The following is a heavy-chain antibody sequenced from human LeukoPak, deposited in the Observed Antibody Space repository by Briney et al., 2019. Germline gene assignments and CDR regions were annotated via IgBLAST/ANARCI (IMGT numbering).Heavy chain of an antibody. CDR3: ARDFGLITMVGDYYYMDV. CDR2: INPSGGST. J-gene: IGHJ6*03. D-gene: IGHD3-10*01. Sequence: ASVKVSCKASGYTFTSYYMHWVRQAPGQGLEWMGIINPSGGSTSYAQKFQGRVTMTRDTSTSTVYMELSSLRSEDTAVYYCARDFGLITMVGDYYYMDVWGKGTTVTVSS. V-gene: IGHV1-46*01. CDR1: GYTFTSYY.